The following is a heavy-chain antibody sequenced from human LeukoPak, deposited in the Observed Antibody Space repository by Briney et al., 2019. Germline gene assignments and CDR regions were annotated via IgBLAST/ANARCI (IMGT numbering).Heavy chain of an antibody. CDR2: ISYDGSNK. CDR1: GFTFSSYA. CDR3: AKHKENYGDSCLDGY. D-gene: IGHD4-17*01. J-gene: IGHJ4*02. V-gene: IGHV3-30-3*02. Sequence: PGRSLRLSCAASGFTFSSYAMHCVRQAPGKGLEWVAVISYDGSNKYYADSVKSRFTISRDNSKNTLYLQMNSLRAEDTTVYYCAKHKENYGDSCLDGYWGQGTLVTVSS.